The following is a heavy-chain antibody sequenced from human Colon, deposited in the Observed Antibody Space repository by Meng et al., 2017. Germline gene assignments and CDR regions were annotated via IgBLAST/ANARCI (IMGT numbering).Heavy chain of an antibody. D-gene: IGHD4-17*01. CDR1: GGSSSSGGFY. CDR3: ARTNYGDYNWFDP. Sequence: QLEEPGQGLVKPSQPLSLTCTVSGGSSSSGGFYWSWIRQHPGKGLEWIGYIYYSGSTYYNPSLRSRVAISIDTSKNQFSLKLTSVTAADTAVYFCARTNYGDYNWFDPWGQGTLVTVSS. CDR2: IYYSGST. V-gene: IGHV4-31*03. J-gene: IGHJ5*02.